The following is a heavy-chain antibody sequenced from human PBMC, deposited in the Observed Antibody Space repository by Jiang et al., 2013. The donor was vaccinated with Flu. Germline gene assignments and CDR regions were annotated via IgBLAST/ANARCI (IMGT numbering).Heavy chain of an antibody. CDR2: IYTTGST. J-gene: IGHJ2*01. CDR1: GASISSGAYY. D-gene: IGHD6-6*01. CDR3: ARGRLAARHGYAWHFDL. Sequence: PGLVKPSQTLSLTCTVSGASISSGAYYWTWIRQPAEKALEWIGHIYTTGSTNYNPSLKSRVTISRDTSENQFSLKLNSLTAADAAVYYCARGRLAARHGYAWHFDLWGRGTLVTVSP. V-gene: IGHV4-61*02.